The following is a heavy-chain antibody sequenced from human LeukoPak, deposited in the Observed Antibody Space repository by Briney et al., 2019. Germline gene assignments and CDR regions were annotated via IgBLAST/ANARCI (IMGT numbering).Heavy chain of an antibody. J-gene: IGHJ4*02. D-gene: IGHD2-15*01. CDR1: GGSISSYY. Sequence: SETLSLTCTVSGGSISSYYWSWIRQPPGKGLEWIGYIYYSGGTNYNPSLKSRVTISVDTSKNQFSLKLSSVTAADTAVYYCARGSGYCSGGSCRVMGYFDYWGQGTLVTVSS. CDR3: ARGSGYCSGGSCRVMGYFDY. CDR2: IYYSGGT. V-gene: IGHV4-59*01.